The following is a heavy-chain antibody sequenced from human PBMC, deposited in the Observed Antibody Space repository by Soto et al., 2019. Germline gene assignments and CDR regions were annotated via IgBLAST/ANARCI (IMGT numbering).Heavy chain of an antibody. CDR1: GYTFTGYY. J-gene: IGHJ3*02. CDR3: ATAMYSSGFPGAFDI. CDR2: FDPEDGET. V-gene: IGHV1-24*01. D-gene: IGHD6-19*01. Sequence: GASVKVSCKASGYTFTGYYMHWVRQAPGKGLEWMGGFDPEDGETNYAQKFQGRVTMTEDTSTDTAYMELSSLRSEDTAVYYCATAMYSSGFPGAFDIWGQGTMVTVSS.